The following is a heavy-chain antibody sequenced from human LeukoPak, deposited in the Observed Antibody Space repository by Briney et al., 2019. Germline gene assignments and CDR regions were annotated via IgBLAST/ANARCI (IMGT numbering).Heavy chain of an antibody. D-gene: IGHD2-15*01. CDR3: ARDDCSGGSCYRT. CDR2: INPSSGGT. J-gene: IGHJ4*02. CDR1: GYTFTVYY. Sequence: ASVKVSCKASGYTFTVYYIHWVRQAPGQGPEWMGWINPSSGGTKYAEKFQGRVTMTRDTSISTIYMEVGRLTSDDTAVYYCARDDCSGGSCYRTWGQGTLVTASS. V-gene: IGHV1-2*02.